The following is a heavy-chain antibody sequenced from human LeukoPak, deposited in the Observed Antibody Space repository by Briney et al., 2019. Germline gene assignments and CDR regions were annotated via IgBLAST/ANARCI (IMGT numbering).Heavy chain of an antibody. D-gene: IGHD4-17*01. CDR1: GGFISSGGYY. CDR2: IYYSGST. CDR3: ARVTRRGLYDY. J-gene: IGHJ4*02. V-gene: IGHV4-31*03. Sequence: SQTLSLTCTVSGGFISSGGYYWSWIRQHPGKGLEWIGYIYYSGSTYYNPSLKSRVTISVDTSKNQFSLKLSSVTAADTAVYYCARVTRRGLYDYWGQGTLVTVSS.